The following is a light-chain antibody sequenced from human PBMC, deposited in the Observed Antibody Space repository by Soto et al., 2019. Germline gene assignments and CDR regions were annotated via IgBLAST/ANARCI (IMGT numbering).Light chain of an antibody. CDR3: QQEDSPWS. Sequence: DIQMTQSPSTLSASVGDRVTITCRASQRLTSCLAWYQQRPGKAPQLLIYDTSTLESGVPSRFRGSGAGRESTLTISSQQDDDLATYYRQQEDSPWSFGQGTQVEIK. CDR1: QRLTSC. J-gene: IGKJ1*01. CDR2: DTS. V-gene: IGKV1-5*01.